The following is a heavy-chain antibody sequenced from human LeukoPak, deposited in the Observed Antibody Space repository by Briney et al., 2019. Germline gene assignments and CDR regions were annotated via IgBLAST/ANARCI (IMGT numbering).Heavy chain of an antibody. CDR2: IYTSGGT. V-gene: IGHV4-4*07. D-gene: IGHD3-10*01. J-gene: IGHJ4*02. Sequence: SETLSLTCTVSSGSISGYYSSWIRQPAGKGLEWIGRIYTSGGTNYNPSLMSRVTMSLDTAKNQFSLKLRSVTAADTAVYYCARDAFGESPRWGQRTLVTVSS. CDR1: SGSISGYY. CDR3: ARDAFGESPR.